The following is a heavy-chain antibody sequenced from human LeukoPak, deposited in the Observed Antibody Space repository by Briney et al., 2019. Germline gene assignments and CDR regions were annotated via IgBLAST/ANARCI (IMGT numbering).Heavy chain of an antibody. CDR3: ARPRGAAAGTFGFDP. D-gene: IGHD6-13*01. J-gene: IGHJ5*02. V-gene: IGHV3-30*03. Sequence: GGSLRLSCAASGFTFTSYVMHWVRQAPGKGLQWVALISYDGSNKYYADSVRGRFTISRDNSKNTLYLQMNSLRAEDTAVYYCARPRGAAAGTFGFDPWGQGTLVTVSS. CDR1: GFTFTSYV. CDR2: ISYDGSNK.